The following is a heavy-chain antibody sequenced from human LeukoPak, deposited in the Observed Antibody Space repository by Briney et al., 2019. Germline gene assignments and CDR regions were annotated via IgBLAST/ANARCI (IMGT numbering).Heavy chain of an antibody. J-gene: IGHJ5*02. D-gene: IGHD5-18*01. CDR1: GGSISSSSYY. Sequence: PSETLSLTCTVSGGSISSSSYYWGWIRQPPGKGLEWIGSIYYSGSTYYNPSLKSRVTISVDTSKNQFSLKLSSVTAADTAMYYCARGVDTAMVDGAWFDPWGQGTLATVSS. CDR3: ARGVDTAMVDGAWFDP. CDR2: IYYSGST. V-gene: IGHV4-39*07.